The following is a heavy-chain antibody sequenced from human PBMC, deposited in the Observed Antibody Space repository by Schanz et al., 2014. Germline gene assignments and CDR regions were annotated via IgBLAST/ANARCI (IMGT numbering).Heavy chain of an antibody. D-gene: IGHD2-2*01. V-gene: IGHV3-33*03. Sequence: QEQLVESGGGLVQPGGSLRLSCTASGFAFSSYSMNWVRQAPGKGPEWVAVIWSDGSTKYYADSVKGRFTISRDNSKNTLYLHMNTLRSEDTAVYYCAKDSTHIDIVLVPTAIDYWGQGTLVTVSS. J-gene: IGHJ4*02. CDR1: GFAFSSYS. CDR2: IWSDGSTK. CDR3: AKDSTHIDIVLVPTAIDY.